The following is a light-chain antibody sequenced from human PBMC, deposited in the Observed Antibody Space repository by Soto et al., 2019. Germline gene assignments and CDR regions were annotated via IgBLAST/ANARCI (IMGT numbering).Light chain of an antibody. V-gene: IGLV2-11*01. CDR2: DVN. CDR1: NSDVGGYNY. Sequence: QSVLTQPRSVSGSPGQSVTISCTGTNSDVGGYNYVSWYQQHPGAAPQVVIYDVNKRPSGVPDRFSGSRSGNAASLTISGLQADDEADYFCCSYTGTSTLVVFGGGTQLTVL. J-gene: IGLJ2*01. CDR3: CSYTGTSTLVV.